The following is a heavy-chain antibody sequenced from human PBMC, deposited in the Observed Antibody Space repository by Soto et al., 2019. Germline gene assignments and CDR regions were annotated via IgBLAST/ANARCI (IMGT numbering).Heavy chain of an antibody. CDR2: IIPIFGTA. D-gene: IGHD3-22*01. J-gene: IGHJ4*02. CDR1: GGTFSSYA. V-gene: IGHV1-69*13. CDR3: ASSVVVVSSYFDY. Sequence: SVKVSCKASGGTFSSYASSWVRQAPGQGLEWMGGIIPIFGTANYAQKFQGRVTITADESTSTAYMELSSLRSEDTAVYYCASSVVVVSSYFDYWGQGILVTVSS.